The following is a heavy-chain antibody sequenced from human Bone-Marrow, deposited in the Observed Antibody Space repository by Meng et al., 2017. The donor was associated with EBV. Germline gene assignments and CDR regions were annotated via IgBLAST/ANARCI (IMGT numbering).Heavy chain of an antibody. D-gene: IGHD3-10*01. CDR3: ARSPLWFGESNFDY. J-gene: IGHJ4*02. Sequence: QLVQSGAEVKKLGTSVTFACKSSGYTFTTYAMYWVRQAPGQRLEWMGWINAGNGNTKYSQKFQGRVTITSDTSASTAYMELSSLRSEDTAVYYCARSPLWFGESNFDYWGQGTLVTVSS. CDR1: GYTFTTYA. V-gene: IGHV1-3*01. CDR2: INAGNGNT.